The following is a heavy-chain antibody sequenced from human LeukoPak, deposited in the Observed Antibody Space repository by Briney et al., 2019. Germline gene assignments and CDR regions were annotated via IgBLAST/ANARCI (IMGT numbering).Heavy chain of an antibody. CDR2: IIPILGIA. CDR3: ATRGILIVGATTPFDY. D-gene: IGHD1-26*01. Sequence: GASVKVSCMASGGTFTSYTISWVRQAPGQGGEWMGRIIPILGIANYAQKFQGRVTITADKSTSTAYMELSSLRSEDTAVYYCATRGILIVGATTPFDYWGQGTLVTVSS. CDR1: GGTFTSYT. J-gene: IGHJ4*02. V-gene: IGHV1-69*02.